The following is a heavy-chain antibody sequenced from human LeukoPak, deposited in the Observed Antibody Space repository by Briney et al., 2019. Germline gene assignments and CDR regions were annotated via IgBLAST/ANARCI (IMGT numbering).Heavy chain of an antibody. J-gene: IGHJ4*02. CDR1: GYTFTSYG. CDR2: ISAYNGNT. CDR3: ARTNEEDIVVVPAAMPDY. V-gene: IGHV1-18*01. D-gene: IGHD2-2*01. Sequence: GESLKVSCKASGYTFTSYGISWVRQAPGQGLEWMGWISAYNGNTNYAQKLQGRVTMTTDTSTSTAYMELRSLRSDDTAVYYCARTNEEDIVVVPAAMPDYWGQGTLVTVSS.